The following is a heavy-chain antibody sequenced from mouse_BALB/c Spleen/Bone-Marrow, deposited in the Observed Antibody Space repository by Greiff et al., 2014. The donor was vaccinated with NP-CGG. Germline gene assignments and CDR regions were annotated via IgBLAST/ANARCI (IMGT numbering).Heavy chain of an antibody. V-gene: IGHV1-77*01. CDR2: IYPGSGNT. Sequence: QVQLKDSGAELARPGASVKLSCKASGYTFTDYYVSWVKQRTGQGLEWIGEIYPGSGNTYYNEKFKGKATLTADRSSSTAYMQLSSLTSEDSAVYFCARAASLDYWGQGTSVTVSS. CDR3: ARAASLDY. J-gene: IGHJ4*01. CDR1: GYTFTDYY.